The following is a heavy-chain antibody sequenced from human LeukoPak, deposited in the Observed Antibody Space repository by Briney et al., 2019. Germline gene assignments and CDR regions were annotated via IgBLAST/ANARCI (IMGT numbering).Heavy chain of an antibody. J-gene: IGHJ3*02. V-gene: IGHV1-18*01. CDR3: ARVADILTGEDAFDI. Sequence: ASVRVSCKASGYTFTSYGISWVRQAPGQGLERMGWISAYNGNTNYAQKLQGRVTMTTDTSTSTAYMELRSLRSDDTAVYYCARVADILTGEDAFDIWGQGTMVTVSS. D-gene: IGHD3-9*01. CDR1: GYTFTSYG. CDR2: ISAYNGNT.